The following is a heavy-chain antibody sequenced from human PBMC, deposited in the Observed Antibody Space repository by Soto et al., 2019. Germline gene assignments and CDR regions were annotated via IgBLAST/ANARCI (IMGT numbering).Heavy chain of an antibody. CDR3: ARGHDFINAFDM. V-gene: IGHV3-64*01. Sequence: HPGWSVRHSGAAAGFVFSSYAMHWVRQAPGKGLEYVSAISSNGGSTYYANSVKGRFTISRDNSKNTLYLQIGSLRAEDMAVYYWARGHDFINAFDMWGQGTMVTVSS. CDR2: ISSNGGST. CDR1: GFVFSSYA. D-gene: IGHD2-21*02. J-gene: IGHJ3*02.